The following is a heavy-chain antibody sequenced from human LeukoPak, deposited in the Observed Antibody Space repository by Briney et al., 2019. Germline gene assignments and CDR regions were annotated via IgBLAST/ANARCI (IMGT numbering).Heavy chain of an antibody. CDR1: GGSISNYY. D-gene: IGHD2-21*02. V-gene: IGHV4-59*01. CDR2: IYYSGNT. CDR3: ARVAGGDWYYFDF. J-gene: IGHJ4*02. Sequence: SETLSLTCTVSGGSISNYYWSWIRQPPGKGLEWIGYIYYSGNTNYNPSLKSRVTISVGTSKNQFSLKLNSVTAADTAVYYCARVAGGDWYYFDFWGQGTPVTVSS.